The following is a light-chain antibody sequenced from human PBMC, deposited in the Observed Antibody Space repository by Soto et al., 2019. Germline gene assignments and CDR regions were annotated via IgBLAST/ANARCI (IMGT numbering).Light chain of an antibody. CDR3: AAWYDSLNGV. Sequence: QTVVTQPPSASGTPGQRVTISCSGSSSNIGSNTVNWYQQLPVTAPKLLIYSNNQRPSGVPDRFSGSKSGTSASLAISGLQSEDESDYYCAAWYDSLNGVFGGGTKLTAL. V-gene: IGLV1-44*01. CDR2: SNN. J-gene: IGLJ3*02. CDR1: SSNIGSNT.